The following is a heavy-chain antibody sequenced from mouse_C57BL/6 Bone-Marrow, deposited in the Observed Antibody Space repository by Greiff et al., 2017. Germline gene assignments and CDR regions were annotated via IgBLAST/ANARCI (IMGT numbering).Heavy chain of an antibody. D-gene: IGHD1-1*01. CDR2: INPSSGYT. J-gene: IGHJ2*01. CDR1: GYTFTSYT. Sequence: VQLQESGAELARPGASVKMSCKASGYTFTSYTMHWVKQRPGQGLEWIGYINPSSGYTKYNQKFKDKATLTADKSSSTAYMQLSSLTSEDSAVYYCARGLRGGYWGQGTTLTVSS. CDR3: ARGLRGGY. V-gene: IGHV1-4*01.